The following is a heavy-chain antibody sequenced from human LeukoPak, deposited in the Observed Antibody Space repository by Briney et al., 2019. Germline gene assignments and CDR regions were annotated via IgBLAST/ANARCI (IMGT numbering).Heavy chain of an antibody. J-gene: IGHJ4*02. CDR3: ARGGYPYLSTWYSDY. D-gene: IGHD2-15*01. Sequence: ASAKVSCKASGYTFTSRAINWVRQAPGQGLEWMGWINTNTGNPTYAQGFTGHFVFSLDTSVSTAYLQISSLKAEDTAMYYCARGGYPYLSTWYSDYWGQGTLVTVSS. CDR1: GYTFTSRA. CDR2: INTNTGNP. V-gene: IGHV7-4-1*02.